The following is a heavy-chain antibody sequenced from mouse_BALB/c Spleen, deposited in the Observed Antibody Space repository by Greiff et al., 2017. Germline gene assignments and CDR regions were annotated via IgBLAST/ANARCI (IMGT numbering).Heavy chain of an antibody. CDR2: IFPGTGTT. D-gene: IGHD2-3*01. V-gene: IGHV1S132*01. J-gene: IGHJ4*01. CDR3: ARGDDGYYLYYAMDY. Sequence: QVQLQQSGAELVKPGASVKLSCKTSGYTFTSYWIQWVKQRPGQGLGWIGEIFPGTGTTYYNEKFKGKATLTIDTSSSTAYMQLSSLTSEDSAVYVGARGDDGYYLYYAMDYWGQGTSVTVSS. CDR1: GYTFTSYW.